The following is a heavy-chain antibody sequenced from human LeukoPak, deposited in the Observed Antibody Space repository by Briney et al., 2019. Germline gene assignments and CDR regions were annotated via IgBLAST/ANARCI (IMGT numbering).Heavy chain of an antibody. J-gene: IGHJ4*02. CDR3: VARGGWARFDY. CDR1: GFTFSSYW. D-gene: IGHD6-19*01. Sequence: GGSLRLSCAASGFTFSSYWMHWVRQAPGKGLVWVSRINTDGSSTSYADSVKGRFTISRDNAKNTLYLQMNSLRAEDTAVYYCVARGGWARFDYWGQGTLVTVSS. V-gene: IGHV3-74*01. CDR2: INTDGSST.